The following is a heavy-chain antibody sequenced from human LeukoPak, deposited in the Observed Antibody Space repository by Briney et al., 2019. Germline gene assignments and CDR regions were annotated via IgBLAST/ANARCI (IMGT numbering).Heavy chain of an antibody. CDR3: ASGWLAAAIVY. CDR2: ICHSGNS. D-gene: IGHD6-13*01. Sequence: SETLSLTCTVSGGSISSYCLSWIRQPPGKGLEWIGYICHSGNSDYNPSLKSRVTRSVDTSKNQLSLKLISVAAADTAVYYCASGWLAAAIVYWGQGILVTVFS. V-gene: IGHV4-59*01. J-gene: IGHJ4*02. CDR1: GGSISSYC.